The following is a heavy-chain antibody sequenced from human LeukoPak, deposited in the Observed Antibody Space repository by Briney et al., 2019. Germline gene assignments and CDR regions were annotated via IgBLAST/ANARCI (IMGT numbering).Heavy chain of an antibody. CDR1: GFTFSSYA. J-gene: IGHJ4*02. Sequence: GGSLRLSCAASGFTFSSYAMSWVRQAPGKGLEWVSAISGSGGSTYYADSVKGRFTISRDNSKNTLYLQMNSLRAEDTAVYYCASLGGEWFGELYYYWGQGTLVTVSS. CDR2: ISGSGGST. D-gene: IGHD3-10*01. V-gene: IGHV3-23*01. CDR3: ASLGGEWFGELYYY.